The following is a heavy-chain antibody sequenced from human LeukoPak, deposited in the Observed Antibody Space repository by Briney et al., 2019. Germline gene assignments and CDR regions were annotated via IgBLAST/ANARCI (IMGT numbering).Heavy chain of an antibody. D-gene: IGHD4-23*01. CDR1: GGSISSYY. Sequence: SETLSLTCTVSGGSISSYYWSWIRKPPGKGLEWIGYISYSGSTNYNPSLKSRVTISLGTSKNQFSLKLRSVTAAATAVYYCARQGYGGSSGYFDYWGQGTLVTVSS. CDR3: ARQGYGGSSGYFDY. CDR2: ISYSGST. V-gene: IGHV4-59*08. J-gene: IGHJ4*02.